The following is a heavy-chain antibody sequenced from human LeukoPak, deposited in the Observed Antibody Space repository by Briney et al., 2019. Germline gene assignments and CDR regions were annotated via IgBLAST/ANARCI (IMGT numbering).Heavy chain of an antibody. CDR1: GFTFSSYS. CDR2: ISSSSYI. V-gene: IGHV3-21*01. D-gene: IGHD5-12*01. J-gene: IGHJ3*02. CDR3: ARVGYSWNAFDI. Sequence: NPGGSLRLSCAASGFTFSSYSMNWVRQAPGKGLEWVSSISSSSYIYYADSVKGRFTISKNNAKNSLYLQMNSLRAEDTAVYYCARVGYSWNAFDIWGQGTMVTVSS.